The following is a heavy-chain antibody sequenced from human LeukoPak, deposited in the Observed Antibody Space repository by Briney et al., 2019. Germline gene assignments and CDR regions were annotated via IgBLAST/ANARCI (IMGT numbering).Heavy chain of an antibody. Sequence: PGGSLRLSCVASGLTFGNYDMTWVRQAPGKGLEWVSAIAGSSGTTYYADSVRGRFTISRDNSKNTLYLHMNSLRAEDTAVYFCAKGNSSGWSGRLTASWGQGTLVVVSS. J-gene: IGHJ5*02. V-gene: IGHV3-23*01. CDR1: GLTFGNYD. D-gene: IGHD6-13*01. CDR2: IAGSSGTT. CDR3: AKGNSSGWSGRLTAS.